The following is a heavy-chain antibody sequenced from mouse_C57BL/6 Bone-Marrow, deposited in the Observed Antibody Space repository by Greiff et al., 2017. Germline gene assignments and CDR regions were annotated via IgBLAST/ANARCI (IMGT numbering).Heavy chain of an antibody. CDR3: ARGNYRFDD. D-gene: IGHD2-1*01. CDR2: IDPSDSYT. J-gene: IGHJ2*01. V-gene: IGHV1-69*01. CDR1: GYTFTSYW. Sequence: QVQLQQPGAELVMPGASVKLSCKASGYTFTSYWMHWVKQRPGQGLEWIGEIDPSDSYTNYNQQFKGQSTLTVDKSSSTANMHLSSQTSEDSAVYYSARGNYRFDDWGKGTTLTVSS.